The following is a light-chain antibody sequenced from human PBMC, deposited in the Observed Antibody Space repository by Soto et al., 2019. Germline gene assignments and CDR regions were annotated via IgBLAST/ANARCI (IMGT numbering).Light chain of an antibody. Sequence: DIQMTQSPSSLSASVGDRVTITCRASQRINNFLNWYQQKPGKAPKLLIYSASSLQTGVSSRFSGSGSVTEFTLTISSLQLEDFATYFCQQSYTTLWTFXPGTKVDI. J-gene: IGKJ1*01. CDR3: QQSYTTLWT. V-gene: IGKV1-39*01. CDR1: QRINNF. CDR2: SAS.